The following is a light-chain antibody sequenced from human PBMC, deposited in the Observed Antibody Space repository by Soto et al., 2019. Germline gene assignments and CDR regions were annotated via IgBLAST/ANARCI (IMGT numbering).Light chain of an antibody. CDR1: QSVSSSY. CDR3: QQYGSSPLVA. Sequence: ESVLTQSPGTLSLSPGERATLSCRASQSVSSSYLAWYQQKPGQAPRLLIYGASSRATGIPDRFSGSGSGTDFTLTISRLEPEDFAVYYCQQYGSSPLVAFGQGTKVDIK. J-gene: IGKJ1*01. CDR2: GAS. V-gene: IGKV3-20*01.